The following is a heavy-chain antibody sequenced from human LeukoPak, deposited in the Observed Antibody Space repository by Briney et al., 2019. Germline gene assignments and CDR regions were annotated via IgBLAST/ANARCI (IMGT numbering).Heavy chain of an antibody. CDR2: IYSDGGT. D-gene: IGHD5-18*01. V-gene: IGHV3-66*04. CDR1: GFTVSNNY. Sequence: GGSLRLSCAASGFTVSNNYMSWVRQAPGKGLEWVSVIYSDGGTYYADSVKGRFTISRDNSKNTLYLQMNSLRGEDTAVYYCARPNGGYSYGIDYWGQGTLVTVSS. CDR3: ARPNGGYSYGIDY. J-gene: IGHJ4*02.